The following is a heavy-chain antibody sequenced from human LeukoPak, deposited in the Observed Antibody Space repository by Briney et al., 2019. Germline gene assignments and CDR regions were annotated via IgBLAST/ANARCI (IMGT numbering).Heavy chain of an antibody. CDR2: INHSGST. CDR1: GGSFSGYY. V-gene: IGHV4-34*01. D-gene: IGHD2-2*02. Sequence: PSETLSLTCAVYGGSFSGYYWSWIRQPPGKGLEWIGEINHSGSTNYNPSLKSRVTISVDTSKNQFSLKLSSVTAADTAVYYCARGRGGYCSSTSCYSSDYWGQGTLVTVSS. CDR3: ARGRGGYCSSTSCYSSDY. J-gene: IGHJ4*02.